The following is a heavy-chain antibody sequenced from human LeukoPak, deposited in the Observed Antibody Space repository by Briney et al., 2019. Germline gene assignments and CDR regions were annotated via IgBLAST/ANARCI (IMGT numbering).Heavy chain of an antibody. CDR3: ARTSATGGTFFDY. V-gene: IGHV4-4*07. J-gene: IGHJ4*02. D-gene: IGHD1-26*01. Sequence: SETLSLTCTVSRGSINNYYWSWIRQPAGKGLEWIGRIYTSGTTHYNPTLKSRVTLSVDTSKNQFSLNLSSVTAADTAVYYCARTSATGGTFFDYWGQGTPVTVSS. CDR1: RGSINNYY. CDR2: IYTSGTT.